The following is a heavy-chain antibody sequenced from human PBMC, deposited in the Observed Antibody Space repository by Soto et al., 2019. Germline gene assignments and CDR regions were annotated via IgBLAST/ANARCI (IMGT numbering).Heavy chain of an antibody. V-gene: IGHV1-58*01. CDR1: GFTFTSSA. D-gene: IGHD3-3*01. CDR2: IVVGSGNT. J-gene: IGHJ6*02. CDR3: ASNDFWSGYPSDYGMDV. Sequence: SVKVSCKASGFTFTSSAVQWVRQARGQRLEWIGWIVVGSGNTNYAQKFQERVTTTRDMSTSTAYMELSSLRSEDTAVYYCASNDFWSGYPSDYGMDVWGQGTTVTVSS.